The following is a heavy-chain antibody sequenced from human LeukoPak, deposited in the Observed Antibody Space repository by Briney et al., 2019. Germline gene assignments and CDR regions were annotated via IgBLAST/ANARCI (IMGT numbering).Heavy chain of an antibody. Sequence: GASVKVSCKASGGTFSNYAISWVRQAPGQGLEWMGGIIPIFGTANYAQKFRGRVTVTRDMSTSTVYMELSSLRSDDTAVYYCARGVHVRKYDSNHNCFDPWGQGTLVTVSS. J-gene: IGHJ5*02. D-gene: IGHD3-22*01. CDR3: ARGVHVRKYDSNHNCFDP. V-gene: IGHV1-69*05. CDR1: GGTFSNYA. CDR2: IIPIFGTA.